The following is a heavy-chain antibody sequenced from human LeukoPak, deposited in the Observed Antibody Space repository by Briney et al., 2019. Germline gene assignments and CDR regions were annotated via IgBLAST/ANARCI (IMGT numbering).Heavy chain of an antibody. V-gene: IGHV4-34*01. J-gene: IGHJ4*02. Sequence: SETLSLTCAVYGGSFSGYYWSLIRQPPGKGLEWIGEINHSGSTNYNPSLKSRVTISVDTSKNQFSLKLSSVTAADTAVYYCARGRGDDSSGFYPYYFDYWGQGTLVTVSS. CDR1: GGSFSGYY. CDR3: ARGRGDDSSGFYPYYFDY. CDR2: INHSGST. D-gene: IGHD3-22*01.